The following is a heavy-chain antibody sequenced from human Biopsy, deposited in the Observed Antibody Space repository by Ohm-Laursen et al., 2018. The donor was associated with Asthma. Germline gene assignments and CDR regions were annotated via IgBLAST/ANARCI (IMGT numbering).Heavy chain of an antibody. J-gene: IGHJ5*02. CDR1: GVSVGTRGYS. CDR3: ARIYDYWSGHYGFDP. Sequence: TLSLTRAVSGVSVGTRGYSWTWIRQTPGRGLEWIGYLYHSGTTYYNPSLRSRVAILEDKSRNQFSLNLKSVTAADTAVYYCARIYDYWSGHYGFDPWGQGTLVTVPS. CDR2: LYHSGTT. D-gene: IGHD3-3*01. V-gene: IGHV4-30-2*01.